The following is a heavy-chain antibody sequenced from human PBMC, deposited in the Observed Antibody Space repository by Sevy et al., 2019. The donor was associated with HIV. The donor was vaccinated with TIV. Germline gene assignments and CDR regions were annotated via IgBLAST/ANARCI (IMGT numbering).Heavy chain of an antibody. CDR1: GFTFSSYG. D-gene: IGHD6-19*01. J-gene: IGHJ4*02. V-gene: IGHV3-30*18. Sequence: GGSLRLSCAASGFTFSSYGMHWVRQAPGKGLEWVAVISSDGNNRYYADSMKGRFTISRDDCKNTLYLQMNSLRAEDTAVYYCAKDGGYIVVAGPYYFDYWGQGTLVTVSS. CDR2: ISSDGNNR. CDR3: AKDGGYIVVAGPYYFDY.